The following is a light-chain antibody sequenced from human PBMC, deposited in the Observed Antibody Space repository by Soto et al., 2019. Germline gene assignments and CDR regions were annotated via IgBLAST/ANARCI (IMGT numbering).Light chain of an antibody. CDR2: DAS. Sequence: EIVLTQSPATLSLSPGERATVSYRASQSVSSYLAWCQQKRGQAPRLLIYDASNRATGIPARFSGSGSGTDFTITISSLEPEDFAVYYCQQRSNWPRGYTFGQGTKLEIK. CDR3: QQRSNWPRGYT. V-gene: IGKV3-11*01. J-gene: IGKJ2*01. CDR1: QSVSSY.